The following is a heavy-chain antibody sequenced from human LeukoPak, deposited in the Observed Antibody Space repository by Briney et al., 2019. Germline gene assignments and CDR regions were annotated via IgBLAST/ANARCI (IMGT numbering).Heavy chain of an antibody. CDR3: ARSLAVAGYYYNYYMDV. Sequence: SETLSLTCIGSGGSISSYYWSWLRQPPGKGLEWIGYIYYSGSTNYNPSLKSRVTISVDTSKNQFSLKLSSVTTADTAVYYCARSLAVAGYYYNYYMDVWGKGTTVTVSS. CDR1: GGSISSYY. D-gene: IGHD6-19*01. J-gene: IGHJ6*03. CDR2: IYYSGST. V-gene: IGHV4-59*01.